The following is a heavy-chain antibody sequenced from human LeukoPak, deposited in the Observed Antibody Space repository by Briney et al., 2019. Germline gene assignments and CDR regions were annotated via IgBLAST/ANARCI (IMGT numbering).Heavy chain of an antibody. CDR2: IFSNDEK. J-gene: IGHJ5*02. CDR3: ARTTRGYSGYNPDGWFDP. Sequence: SGPTLVKPTETLTLTCTVSGFSLSNARMGVSWIRQPPGKALEWLAHIFSNDEKSYSTSLKSRLTISKDTSKSQVVLTMTNMGPVDTATYYCARTTRGYSGYNPDGWFDPWGQGTLVTVSS. V-gene: IGHV2-26*01. CDR1: GFSLSNARMG. D-gene: IGHD5-12*01.